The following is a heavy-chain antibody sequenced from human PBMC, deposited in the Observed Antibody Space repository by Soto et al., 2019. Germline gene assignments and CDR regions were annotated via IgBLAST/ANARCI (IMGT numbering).Heavy chain of an antibody. J-gene: IGHJ5*02. CDR2: ISGSGGST. D-gene: IGHD2-15*01. V-gene: IGHV3-23*01. CDR3: AKGPSGLPDRRFDP. CDR1: GFTFSRYA. Sequence: PRGSLRLSCAASGFTFSRYAMSWVRQAPGKGLEWVSAISGSGGSTYYADSVKGRFTISRDNSKNTLYLQMNSLRAEDTAVYYCAKGPSGLPDRRFDPWGQGTLLTAYS.